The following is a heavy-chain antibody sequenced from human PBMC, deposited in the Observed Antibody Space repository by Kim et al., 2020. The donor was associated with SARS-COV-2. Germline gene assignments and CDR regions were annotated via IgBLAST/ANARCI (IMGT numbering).Heavy chain of an antibody. D-gene: IGHD6-13*01. J-gene: IGHJ5*02. CDR1: GGTFSSYA. Sequence: SVKVSCKASGGTFSSYAISWVRRAPGQGLEWMGRIIPILGIANYAQKFQGRVTITADKSTSTAYMELSSLRSEDTAVYYCARADGWWQQLVGGWFDPWGQGTLVTVSS. V-gene: IGHV1-69*04. CDR3: ARADGWWQQLVGGWFDP. CDR2: IIPILGIA.